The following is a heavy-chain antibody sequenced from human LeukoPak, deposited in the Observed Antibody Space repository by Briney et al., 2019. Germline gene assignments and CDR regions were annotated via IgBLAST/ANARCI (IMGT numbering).Heavy chain of an antibody. CDR2: IFYSGGT. V-gene: IGHV4-59*01. Sequence: SETLSLTSIVSGASLSTYYGTWIRQAPGKGLEWIGYIFYSGGTNYNSSLKSRVTLSIDTSKNQFSLELTSVTAADTAVYYCARIGAAGTRYYFDYWSQGTLVTVSS. J-gene: IGHJ4*02. CDR1: GASLSTYY. CDR3: ARIGAAGTRYYFDY. D-gene: IGHD6-13*01.